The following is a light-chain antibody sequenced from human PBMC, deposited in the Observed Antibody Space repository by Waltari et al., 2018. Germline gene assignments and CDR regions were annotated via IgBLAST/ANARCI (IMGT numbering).Light chain of an antibody. CDR3: QHYVSLPVT. CDR2: GAS. J-gene: IGKJ1*01. CDR1: QSVSRA. Sequence: EIVLTQSPGTLSLSPGERATLSCRASQSVSRALAWYQQNPGQAPRLLIYGASNRATGIPDRFSGGGSGTDFSLIISILKPEEFAVYYCQHYVSLPVTFGQGTKVEIK. V-gene: IGKV3-20*01.